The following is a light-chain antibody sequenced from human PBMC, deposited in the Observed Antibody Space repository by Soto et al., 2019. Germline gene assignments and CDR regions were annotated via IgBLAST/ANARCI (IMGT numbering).Light chain of an antibody. CDR3: SSYTSIDTWV. CDR1: SSDVGGYNY. J-gene: IGLJ1*01. V-gene: IGLV2-14*03. Sequence: QSALTQPASVSGSPGQSITITCTGTSSDVGGYNYVSWYQQHPGKAPKVLISDVSNRPSGISNRFSGSKSGNTASLTISGRQAEDAADYYCSSYTSIDTWVFGTGTKLTVL. CDR2: DVS.